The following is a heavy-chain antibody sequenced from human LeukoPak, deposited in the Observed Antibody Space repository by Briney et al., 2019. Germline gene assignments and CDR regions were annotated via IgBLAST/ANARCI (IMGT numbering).Heavy chain of an antibody. CDR1: GFTFSSYA. Sequence: QPGGSLRLSCAASGFTFSSYAMPWVRQAPGKGLEWVAVISYDGSNKYYADSVKGRFTISRDNSKNTLYLQMNSLRAEDTAVYYCARGYYDFWSGYYPMYNWFDPWGQGTLVTVSS. J-gene: IGHJ5*02. CDR2: ISYDGSNK. D-gene: IGHD3-3*01. V-gene: IGHV3-30*01. CDR3: ARGYYDFWSGYYPMYNWFDP.